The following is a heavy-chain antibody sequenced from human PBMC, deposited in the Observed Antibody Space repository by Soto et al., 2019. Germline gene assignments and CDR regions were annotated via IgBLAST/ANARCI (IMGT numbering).Heavy chain of an antibody. J-gene: IGHJ4*01. CDR2: IGNDGNT. D-gene: IGHD2-2*01. CDR3: VRKYPGTRPFDY. V-gene: IGHV3-23*01. CDR1: GFTFNSYA. Sequence: GGSLRLSCAASGFTFNSYAMNWVRQAPGKGLAWVSAIGNDGNTYYANSVKGRFTISRDNSRTTLYLQMNSLRVEDTALYYCVRKYPGTRPFDYWGQGTLVTVSS.